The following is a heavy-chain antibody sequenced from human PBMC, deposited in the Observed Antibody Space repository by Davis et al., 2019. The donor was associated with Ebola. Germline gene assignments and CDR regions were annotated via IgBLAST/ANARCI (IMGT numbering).Heavy chain of an antibody. CDR1: GASITSGYFS. D-gene: IGHD6-6*01. Sequence: SETLSLTCNVSGASITSGYFSWSWVRQPAGKGLEWIGHIYTSGSTKYNSSLESRVTLSLDTSKNQFSLRLSSVTAADTAVYFCARLSGLFSSSSGALYFDLWGRGTLVTVSS. CDR3: ARLSGLFSSSSGALYFDL. V-gene: IGHV4-61*09. CDR2: IYTSGST. J-gene: IGHJ2*01.